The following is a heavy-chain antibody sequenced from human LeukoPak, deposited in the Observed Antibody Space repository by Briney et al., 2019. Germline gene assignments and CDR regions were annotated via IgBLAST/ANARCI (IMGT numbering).Heavy chain of an antibody. CDR1: GFTFSDYY. J-gene: IGHJ6*03. V-gene: IGHV3-11*04. CDR2: ISGSGNTI. CDR3: ARDGVLRYFDWFLGQQYYYYYMDV. Sequence: GGSLRLSCAASGFTFSDYYMSWIRQAPGKGLEWISYISGSGNTIYYTDSVKGRFTISRDNAKNSLYLQMNNLRAEDTAVYYCARDGVLRYFDWFLGQQYYYYYMDVWGKGTTVTVSS. D-gene: IGHD3-9*01.